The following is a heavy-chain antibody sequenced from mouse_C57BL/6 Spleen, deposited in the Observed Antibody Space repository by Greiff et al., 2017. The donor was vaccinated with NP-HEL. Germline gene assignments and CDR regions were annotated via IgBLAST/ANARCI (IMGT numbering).Heavy chain of an antibody. J-gene: IGHJ3*01. Sequence: QVQLQQSGAELVKPGASVKISCKASGYAFSSYWMNWVKQRPGKGLEWIGQIYPGDGDTNYNGKFKGKATITADTSSNTAYLQLSSLTSEDTAVYYCAREGDGPAWFAYWGQGTLVTVSA. CDR3: AREGDGPAWFAY. V-gene: IGHV1-80*01. CDR2: IYPGDGDT. D-gene: IGHD2-3*01. CDR1: GYAFSSYW.